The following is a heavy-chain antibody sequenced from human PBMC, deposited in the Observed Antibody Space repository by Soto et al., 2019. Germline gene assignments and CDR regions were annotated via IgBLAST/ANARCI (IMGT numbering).Heavy chain of an antibody. V-gene: IGHV3-7*01. Sequence: ELTLRRSCAASGCTHSTNWKNRVHHAPGKGLEWVANITQDGSATNYVDSVKGRFTISRDNAENSLYLQMNSLRAEDTAVYYCASARHIGPWDQVTLVIVSS. CDR3: ASARHIGP. CDR2: ITQDGSAT. D-gene: IGHD2-21*01. J-gene: IGHJ5*02. CDR1: GCTHSTNW.